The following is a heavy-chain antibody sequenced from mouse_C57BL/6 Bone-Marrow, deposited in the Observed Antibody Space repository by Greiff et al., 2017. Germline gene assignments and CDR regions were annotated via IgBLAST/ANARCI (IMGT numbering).Heavy chain of an antibody. CDR3: ATMAVYDVYPYYYAMDD. CDR1: GYTFTSYW. CDR2: IDPSDSYT. D-gene: IGHD2-3*01. Sequence: VQLQHPGAELVKPGASVKLSCKASGYTFTSYWMQWVKQRPGQGLEWIGEIDPSDSYTNYNQKFKGKATLTVDTSSSTAYRQLSSLTSEDSAVYYCATMAVYDVYPYYYAMDDWGQGTSVTVSS. J-gene: IGHJ4*01. V-gene: IGHV1-50*01.